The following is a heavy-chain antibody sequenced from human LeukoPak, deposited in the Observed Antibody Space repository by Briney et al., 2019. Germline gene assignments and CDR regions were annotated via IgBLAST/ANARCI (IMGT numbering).Heavy chain of an antibody. CDR3: ARPMTTVTADYYYYGMDV. J-gene: IGHJ6*02. V-gene: IGHV4-4*07. CDR1: GGSISSYY. D-gene: IGHD4-17*01. CDR2: MYASGST. Sequence: SETLSLTCTVSGGSISSYYWSWIRQRAGKGLEWIGRMYASGSTNYNPSLKSRVTMSVDTSKNQFSLKLSSVTAADTAVYYCARPMTTVTADYYYYGMDVWGQGTTVTVSS.